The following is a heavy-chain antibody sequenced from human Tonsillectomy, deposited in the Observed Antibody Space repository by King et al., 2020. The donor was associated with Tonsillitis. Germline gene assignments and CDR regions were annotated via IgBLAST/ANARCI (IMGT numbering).Heavy chain of an antibody. J-gene: IGHJ1*01. CDR2: IYHSGST. V-gene: IGHV4-30-2*01. Sequence: QLQESGSGLVKPSQTLSLTCAVSGGSISSGGYSWRWIRQPPGKGLEWIGYIYHSGSTYYNPSLKSRVTISVDRSKNQFSLKLSSVTAADTAVYYCARAESGWYDGEYFQHWGQGTLVTVSS. D-gene: IGHD6-19*01. CDR3: ARAESGWYDGEYFQH. CDR1: GGSISSGGYS.